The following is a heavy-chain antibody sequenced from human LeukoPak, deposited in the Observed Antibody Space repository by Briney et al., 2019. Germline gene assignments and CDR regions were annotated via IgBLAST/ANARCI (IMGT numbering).Heavy chain of an antibody. V-gene: IGHV3-66*01. Sequence: GGSLRLSCAASGFTVSSNYMSWVRQAPGKGLEWVSVIFSGGDTYYADSVKGRFTISRDNSKNTLYLQMNSLRAEDTAVYYCAREGYFGWYPDAFDIWGQGTMVTVSS. CDR1: GFTVSSNY. J-gene: IGHJ3*02. CDR2: IFSGGDT. D-gene: IGHD3-9*01. CDR3: AREGYFGWYPDAFDI.